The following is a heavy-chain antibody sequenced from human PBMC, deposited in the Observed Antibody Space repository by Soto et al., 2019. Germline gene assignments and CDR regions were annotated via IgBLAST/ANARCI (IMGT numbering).Heavy chain of an antibody. CDR3: ARAGKYYYGSGSPYYYGMDV. CDR1: GYTFTSYG. CDR2: ISGYNGNT. Sequence: QVQLVQSGAEVKKPGASVKVSCKASGYTFTSYGVSWVRQAPGQGLEWIGWISGYNGNTNYAQKLQGRVTMTTDTATSTAYMALRSLRSYDTSVYSCARAGKYYYGSGSPYYYGMDVWGQGITVTVSS. J-gene: IGHJ6*02. D-gene: IGHD3-10*01. V-gene: IGHV1-18*04.